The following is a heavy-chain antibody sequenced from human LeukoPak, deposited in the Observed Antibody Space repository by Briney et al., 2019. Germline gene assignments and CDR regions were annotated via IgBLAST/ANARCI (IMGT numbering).Heavy chain of an antibody. CDR1: GGSFSGYY. CDR3: ARYYDITNFDY. D-gene: IGHD3-22*01. J-gene: IGHJ4*02. CDR2: INHSGST. V-gene: IGHV4-34*01. Sequence: SETLSLTCAVYGGSFSGYYWSWIRQPPGKGLEWIGEINHSGSTNYNPSLKSRVTISVDTSKNQFSLKLSSVTAADTAVYYCARYYDITNFDYWGQGTLVTVSS.